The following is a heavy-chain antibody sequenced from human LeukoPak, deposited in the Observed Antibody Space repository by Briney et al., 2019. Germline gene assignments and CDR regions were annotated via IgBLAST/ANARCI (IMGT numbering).Heavy chain of an antibody. D-gene: IGHD5-12*01. J-gene: IGHJ4*02. V-gene: IGHV4-34*01. CDR2: INHSGST. Sequence: GSLRLSCAASGFTFSSYAMSWIRQPPGKGLEWIGEINHSGSTNYNPSLKSRVTISVDTSKNQFSLKLSSVTAADTAVYYCARGLWATSPNFDYWGQGTLVTVSS. CDR1: GFTFSSYA. CDR3: ARGLWATSPNFDY.